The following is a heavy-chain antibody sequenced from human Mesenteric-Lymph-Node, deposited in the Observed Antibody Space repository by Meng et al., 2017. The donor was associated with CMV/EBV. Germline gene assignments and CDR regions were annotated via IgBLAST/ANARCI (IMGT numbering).Heavy chain of an antibody. Sequence: SETLSLTCTVSGGSFNNYFWSWIRQSPGRGLEWIGFISYSLNTNYNPSLKSRLTMSVDTSTSTVYMELSSLRSEDTAVYYCARDREAGTSYYYYGMDVWGQGTTVTVSS. CDR2: ISYSLNT. CDR3: ARDREAGTSYYYYGMDV. CDR1: GGSFNNYF. V-gene: IGHV4-59*01. D-gene: IGHD6-13*01. J-gene: IGHJ6*02.